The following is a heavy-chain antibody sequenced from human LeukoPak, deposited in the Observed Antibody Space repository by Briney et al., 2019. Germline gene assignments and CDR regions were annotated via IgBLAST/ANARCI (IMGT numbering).Heavy chain of an antibody. CDR3: ATDVRSSPLGF. V-gene: IGHV3-66*01. CDR2: IYSGGST. D-gene: IGHD6-13*01. Sequence: GGSLRLSCAVSGFTVTNDYMNWARQAPGKGLEWVSIIYSGGSTYYADSVKGRFTISRDSSNNTLFLQMSNLRADDSGLYYCATDVRSSPLGFWGHGTLVTVSS. CDR1: GFTVTNDY. J-gene: IGHJ4*01.